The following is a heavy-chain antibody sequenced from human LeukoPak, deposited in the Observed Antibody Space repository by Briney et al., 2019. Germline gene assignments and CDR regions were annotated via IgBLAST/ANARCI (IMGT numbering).Heavy chain of an antibody. V-gene: IGHV3-23*01. CDR3: AKSCSGGSCLDY. CDR2: ISGSGGST. CDR1: GFTFSSYA. D-gene: IGHD2-15*01. J-gene: IGHJ4*02. Sequence: QSGGSLRLSCAASGFTFSSYAMSWVRQAPGKGLEWVLAISGSGGSTYYADSVKGRFTISRDNSKNTLYLQMNSLRAEDTAVYYCAKSCSGGSCLDYWGQGTLVTVSS.